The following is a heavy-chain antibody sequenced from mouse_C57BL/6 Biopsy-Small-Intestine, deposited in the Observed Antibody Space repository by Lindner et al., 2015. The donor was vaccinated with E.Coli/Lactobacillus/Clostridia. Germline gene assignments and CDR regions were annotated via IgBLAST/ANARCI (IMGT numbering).Heavy chain of an antibody. J-gene: IGHJ4*01. CDR3: ARYRDYGTDY. D-gene: IGHD1-1*01. CDR2: IFPGSGNT. V-gene: IGHV1-81*01. Sequence: VQLQESGAELARPGASVKLSCKASGYTFTSYGISWVKQRTGQGLEWIGEIFPGSGNTYYNEKFKGKATLTADKSSSTAYMQLSSLTSEDSAVYFCARYRDYGTDYWGQGTSVTVSS. CDR1: GYTFTSYG.